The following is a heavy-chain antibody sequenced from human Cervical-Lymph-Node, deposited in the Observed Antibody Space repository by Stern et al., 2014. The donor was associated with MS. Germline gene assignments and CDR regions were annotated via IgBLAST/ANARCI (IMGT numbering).Heavy chain of an antibody. CDR2: ITPVFGTT. Sequence: QVQLVQSGAEVKKPGSSVKVSCKDSGDTFSSYAINWVRQVPGQGLEWMGVITPVFGTTNYAQKFQGRVTITADKSTNTAYMELMTLRSEDTAVYYCARGGGLVGYFDYWGQGTLVSVSS. CDR1: GDTFSSYA. D-gene: IGHD1-26*01. CDR3: ARGGGLVGYFDY. V-gene: IGHV1-69*06. J-gene: IGHJ4*02.